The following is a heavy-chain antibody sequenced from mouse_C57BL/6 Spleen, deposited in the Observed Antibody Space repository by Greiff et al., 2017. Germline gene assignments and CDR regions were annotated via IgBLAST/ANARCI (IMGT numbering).Heavy chain of an antibody. Sequence: VNLVESGAELVKPGASVKISCKASGYAFSSYWMNWVKQRPGKGLEWIGQIYPGDGDTNYNGKFKGKATLTADKSSSTAYMQLSSLTSEDSAVYFCARSYYDYGEAWFAYWGQGTLVTVSA. D-gene: IGHD2-4*01. V-gene: IGHV1-80*01. CDR1: GYAFSSYW. J-gene: IGHJ3*01. CDR3: ARSYYDYGEAWFAY. CDR2: IYPGDGDT.